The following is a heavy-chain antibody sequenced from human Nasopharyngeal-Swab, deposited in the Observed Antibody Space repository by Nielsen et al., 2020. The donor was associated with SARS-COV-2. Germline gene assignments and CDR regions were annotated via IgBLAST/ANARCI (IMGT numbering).Heavy chain of an antibody. CDR3: AAAPSGDYGGY. CDR2: IWYDGSNK. D-gene: IGHD4-23*01. J-gene: IGHJ4*02. V-gene: IGHV3-33*01. CDR1: GFIFSNYG. Sequence: GGSLRLSCAASGFIFSNYGMHWVRQAPGKGLEWVAVIWYDGSNKYYAGSVKGRFTISRDNSKSTLYLQMNSLRADDTAVYYCAAAPSGDYGGYWGQGTLVTVSS.